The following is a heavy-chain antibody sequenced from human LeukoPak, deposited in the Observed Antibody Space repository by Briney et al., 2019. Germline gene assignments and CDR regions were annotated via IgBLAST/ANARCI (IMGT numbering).Heavy chain of an antibody. CDR3: ARQRDIGYSLED. J-gene: IGHJ4*02. Sequence: GRSLRLSCAASGFAFSRYGMHWVRQAPGKGLEGVALISHDGTNKNHADSVKGRFTISRDNSNNTLYLQMSSLRAEDTAMYYCARQRDIGYSLEDWGQGTLVTVSS. D-gene: IGHD5-18*01. CDR1: GFAFSRYG. V-gene: IGHV3-30*03. CDR2: ISHDGTNK.